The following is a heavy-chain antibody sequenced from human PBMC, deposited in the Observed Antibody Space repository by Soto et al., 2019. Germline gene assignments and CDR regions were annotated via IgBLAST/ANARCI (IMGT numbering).Heavy chain of an antibody. CDR3: AKDCSGGSCYFDAFDI. CDR2: IIPIFGTA. J-gene: IGHJ3*02. CDR1: GGTFSSYA. Sequence: QVQLVQSGAEVKKPGSSVKVSCKASGGTFSSYAISWVRQAPGQGLERMGGIIPIFGTANYAQKFQGRVTITADESTSTAYMELSSLRSEDTAVYYCAKDCSGGSCYFDAFDIWGQGTMVTVSS. V-gene: IGHV1-69*01. D-gene: IGHD2-15*01.